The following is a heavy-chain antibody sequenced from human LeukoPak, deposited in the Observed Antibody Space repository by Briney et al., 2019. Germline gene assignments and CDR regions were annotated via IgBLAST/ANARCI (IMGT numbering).Heavy chain of an antibody. CDR3: ASTGGSSWSAADC. J-gene: IGHJ4*02. D-gene: IGHD6-13*01. V-gene: IGHV4-34*01. Sequence: SETLSLTCAVYGGSFSGYYWSWIRQPPGKGLEWIGEINHSGSTNYNPSLKSRVTISVDTSKNQFSLKLSSVTAADTAVYYCASTGGSSWSAADCWGQGTLVTVSS. CDR2: INHSGST. CDR1: GGSFSGYY.